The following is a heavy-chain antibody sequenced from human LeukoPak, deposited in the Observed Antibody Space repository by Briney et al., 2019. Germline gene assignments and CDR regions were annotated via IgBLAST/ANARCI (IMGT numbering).Heavy chain of an antibody. V-gene: IGHV4-39*07. J-gene: IGHJ4*02. D-gene: IGHD3-22*01. CDR2: IYYSGST. CDR1: GGSISSSSYY. CDR3: ARVNYDSSGYYYRFDY. Sequence: SETLSLTCTVSGGSISSSSYYWGWIRQPPGKGLEWIGSIYYSGSTYYNPSLKSRVTISVDTSKNQFSLKLSSVTAADTAVYYCARVNYDSSGYYYRFDYWGQGTLVTVSS.